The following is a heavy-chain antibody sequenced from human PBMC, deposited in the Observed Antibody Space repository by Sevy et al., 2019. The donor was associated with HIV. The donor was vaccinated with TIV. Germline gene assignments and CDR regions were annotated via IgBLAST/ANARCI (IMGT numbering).Heavy chain of an antibody. Sequence: GSLRLSCEASGFTFSSYGMTWVRQAPEKGLEWVSSISDSGGTTYYVDSVKGRFTISRDNSKNTLYLQVNSLRAEDTATYYCAKGDWSGAGSYKWVDPWGQGTLVTVSS. D-gene: IGHD3-3*01. V-gene: IGHV3-23*01. CDR1: GFTFSSYG. J-gene: IGHJ5*02. CDR3: AKGDWSGAGSYKWVDP. CDR2: ISDSGGTT.